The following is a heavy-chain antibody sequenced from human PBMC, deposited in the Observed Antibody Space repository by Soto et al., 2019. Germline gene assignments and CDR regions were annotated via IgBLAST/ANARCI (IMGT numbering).Heavy chain of an antibody. J-gene: IGHJ4*02. CDR3: AYCGYYSSSWFPDY. CDR1: GFSLTTNGVG. CDR2: IYWDDDK. D-gene: IGHD6-13*01. V-gene: IGHV2-5*02. Sequence: QITLKESGPSLVKPTQTLTLTCTFSGFSLTTNGVGVGWIRQSPGEALEWLALIYWDDDKRYSPSLKSRPTITKDTSETQVALTVTNKDSVDTATYYCAYCGYYSSSWFPDYWGQGNMVPVS.